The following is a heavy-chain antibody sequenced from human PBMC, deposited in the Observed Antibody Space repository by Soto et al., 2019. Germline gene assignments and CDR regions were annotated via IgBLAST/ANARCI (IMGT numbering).Heavy chain of an antibody. CDR3: ARDFDILTGTGYGMDV. V-gene: IGHV3-33*01. Sequence: GGSLRLSCAASGFTFSSYGMHWVRQAPGKGLEWVAVIWYDGSNKYYADSVKGRFTISRDNSKNTLYLQMNSLRAEDTAVYYCARDFDILTGTGYGMDVWGQGTTVTVSS. D-gene: IGHD3-9*01. J-gene: IGHJ6*02. CDR1: GFTFSSYG. CDR2: IWYDGSNK.